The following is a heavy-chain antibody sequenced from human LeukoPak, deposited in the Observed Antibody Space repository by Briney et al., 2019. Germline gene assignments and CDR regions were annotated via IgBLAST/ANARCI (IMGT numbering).Heavy chain of an antibody. CDR3: ASGNYDILTGYDY. Sequence: GGSLRLSCAASGFTFSSYSMNWVRQAPGKGLEWVSSITSSNNYIYYGDSVKGRFTISRDDAKNSLYLQMNSLRAEDTAVYYCASGNYDILTGYDYWGQGTLVTVSS. J-gene: IGHJ4*02. V-gene: IGHV3-21*01. D-gene: IGHD3-9*01. CDR2: ITSSNNYI. CDR1: GFTFSSYS.